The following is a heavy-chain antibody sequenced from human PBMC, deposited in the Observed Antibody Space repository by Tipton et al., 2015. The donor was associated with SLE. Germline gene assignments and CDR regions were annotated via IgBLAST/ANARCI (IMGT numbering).Heavy chain of an antibody. J-gene: IGHJ4*02. Sequence: TLSLTCIVSGASVGTYCWNWLRQSPGKGLEWIGEINHSGSTNYNPSLKSRVTISVDTSKNQFSLKLSSVTAADTAVYYCARGVLRPFDYWGQGTLVTVSS. CDR1: GASVGTYC. CDR2: INHSGST. D-gene: IGHD1-1*01. V-gene: IGHV4-34*01. CDR3: ARGVLRPFDY.